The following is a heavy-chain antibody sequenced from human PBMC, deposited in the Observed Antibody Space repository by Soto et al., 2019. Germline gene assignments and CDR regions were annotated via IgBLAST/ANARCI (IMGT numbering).Heavy chain of an antibody. CDR3: AADSKVVTAVY. D-gene: IGHD2-21*02. J-gene: IGHJ4*02. CDR1: GFTVTSSA. Sequence: QMQLVQSGPEVKKPGTSVKVACKASGFTVTSSAVQWVRQPLGQRLEWIGWIVVGSGNTNYAQKFQERVTITRDMSTSTAYMELSSLGSEDTAVYYCAADSKVVTAVYWGQGTLVTVSS. CDR2: IVVGSGNT. V-gene: IGHV1-58*01.